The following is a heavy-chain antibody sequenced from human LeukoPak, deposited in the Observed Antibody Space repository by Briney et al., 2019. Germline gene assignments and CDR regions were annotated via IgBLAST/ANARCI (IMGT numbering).Heavy chain of an antibody. CDR2: IYPGDSET. CDR3: ARRPGVATGPSDY. J-gene: IGHJ4*02. Sequence: GESLKISCKGSGYSFTNYWIGWVRQMPGKGLEWMGIIYPGDSETRYSPSFQGQVTISADKSISTAYLQWSSLKASDTAMYYCARRPGVATGPSDYWGQGTLVTVSS. V-gene: IGHV5-51*01. D-gene: IGHD2-8*01. CDR1: GYSFTNYW.